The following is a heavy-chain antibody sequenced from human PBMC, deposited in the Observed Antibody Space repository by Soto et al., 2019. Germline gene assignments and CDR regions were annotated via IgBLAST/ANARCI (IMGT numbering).Heavy chain of an antibody. CDR3: ARAASYASSYYFDF. J-gene: IGHJ4*02. Sequence: PLETLSLTCSVSGGSVSSGSYYWSWIRQPPGKGLEWIGFIYYSGSTSYYPSFKSRVTISLDTSRNRFSLKLNSVTAADTAVYYCARAASYASSYYFDFSGQGTLVTVSS. CDR2: IYYSGST. V-gene: IGHV4-61*01. D-gene: IGHD6-6*01. CDR1: GGSVSSGSYY.